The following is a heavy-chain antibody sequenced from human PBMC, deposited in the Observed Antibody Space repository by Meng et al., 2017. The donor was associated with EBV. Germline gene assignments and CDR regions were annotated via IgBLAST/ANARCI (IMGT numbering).Heavy chain of an antibody. D-gene: IGHD5-24*01. CDR2: INHSGST. CDR1: GGSFSGYY. V-gene: IGHV4-34*01. CDR3: ARGRWLQPGSYFDY. Sequence: QVQVQQGGAVLLKPSETLSLTCAVYGGSFSGYYWSWIRQPPGKGLEWIGEINHSGSTNYNPSLKSRVTISVDTSKNQFSLKLSSVTAADTAVYYCARGRWLQPGSYFDYWGQGTLVTVSS. J-gene: IGHJ4*02.